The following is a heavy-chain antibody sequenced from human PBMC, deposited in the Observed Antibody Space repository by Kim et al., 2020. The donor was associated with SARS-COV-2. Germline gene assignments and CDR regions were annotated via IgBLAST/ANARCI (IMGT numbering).Heavy chain of an antibody. CDR1: GYTFTSYA. V-gene: IGHV1-3*01. J-gene: IGHJ5*02. CDR2: INAGNGNT. Sequence: ASVKVSCKASGYTFTSYAMHWVRQAPGQRLEWMGWINAGNGNTKYSQKFQGRVTITRDTSASTAYMELSSLRSEDTAVYYCARAPDTAMANGNWFDPWGQGTLVTVSS. D-gene: IGHD5-18*01. CDR3: ARAPDTAMANGNWFDP.